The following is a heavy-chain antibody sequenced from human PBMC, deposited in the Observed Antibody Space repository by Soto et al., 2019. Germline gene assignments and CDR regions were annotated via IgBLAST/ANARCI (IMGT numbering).Heavy chain of an antibody. CDR2: IWYDGSNK. CDR3: ARDRRFLEWSDY. Sequence: QMHLVESGGGVVQPGRSLTLSCVASGFTFTSYGIHWVRQAPGKGLEWVAVIWYDGSNKYYGDSVKGRFSISRDNSKNTVYLQMNSLRAEDTAVYYCARDRRFLEWSDYWGQGTLVSVTS. CDR1: GFTFTSYG. J-gene: IGHJ4*02. D-gene: IGHD3-3*01. V-gene: IGHV3-33*01.